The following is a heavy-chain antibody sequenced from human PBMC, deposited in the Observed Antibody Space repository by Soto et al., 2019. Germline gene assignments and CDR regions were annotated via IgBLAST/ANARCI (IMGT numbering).Heavy chain of an antibody. CDR3: ARYKSNYYYGMDV. V-gene: IGHV4-59*01. J-gene: IGHJ6*02. Sequence: QVQLQESGPGLVKPSETLSLTCTVSGGSISSYYWSWIRQPPGKGLEGIGYIYYSGITNYNPSLKSRVTIPVHTSKNQFSLKLSSVTAADTAVYYCARYKSNYYYGMDVWGPGTTVTVS. CDR2: IYYSGIT. CDR1: GGSISSYY. D-gene: IGHD1-20*01.